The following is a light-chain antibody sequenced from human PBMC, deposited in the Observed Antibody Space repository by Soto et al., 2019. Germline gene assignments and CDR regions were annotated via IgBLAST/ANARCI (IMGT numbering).Light chain of an antibody. J-gene: IGKJ4*01. CDR2: AAS. Sequence: DIQMTQSPSSLSASVGDRVTITCRASQGISNYLAWYQQKPGKVPKLLIYAASTLQSGVPSRFSGSGSGTEFGPTVRRPQTGGVAKYYCEKYNQAPVTFRGGTKVEIK. CDR3: EKYNQAPVT. CDR1: QGISNY. V-gene: IGKV1-27*01.